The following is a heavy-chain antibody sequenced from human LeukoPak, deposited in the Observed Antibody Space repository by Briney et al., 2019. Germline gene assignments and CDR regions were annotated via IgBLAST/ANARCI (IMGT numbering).Heavy chain of an antibody. CDR1: GFPFSSYW. D-gene: IGHD2-21*02. Sequence: GGPLRLSCAASGFPFSSYWMSWVRQAPGKGLEWVANIKQDGSEKYYVDSVKGRFTISRDNARSSVSLQMNSLRVEDTALYYCARDHLANCGGDCPLDYWGQGTLVTVS. V-gene: IGHV3-7*01. CDR3: ARDHLANCGGDCPLDY. CDR2: IKQDGSEK. J-gene: IGHJ4*02.